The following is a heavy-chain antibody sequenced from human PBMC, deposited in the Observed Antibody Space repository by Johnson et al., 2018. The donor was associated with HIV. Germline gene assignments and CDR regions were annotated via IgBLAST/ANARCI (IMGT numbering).Heavy chain of an antibody. CDR2: VSYDGSNK. CDR1: GFTFSNYG. CDR3: AKDKI. Sequence: QVYLVESGGGVVQPGRSLRLSCAASGFTFSNYGMHWVRQAPGKGLEWVAVVSYDGSNKYYADSVKGRFTISRDNSKNTLYLQMNSLRAEDTAVYYCAKDKIWGQGTMVTVSS. J-gene: IGHJ3*02. V-gene: IGHV3-30*18.